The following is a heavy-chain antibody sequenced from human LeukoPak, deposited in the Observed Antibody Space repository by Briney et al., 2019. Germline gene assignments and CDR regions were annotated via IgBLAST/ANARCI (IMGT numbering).Heavy chain of an antibody. CDR3: ARDYGDYVVLVVLDY. CDR2: IIPIFGTA. V-gene: IGHV1-69*06. D-gene: IGHD4-17*01. Sequence: SVKVSCKASGGTFSSYAISWVRQAPGQGLEWMGGIIPIFGTANYAQKFQGRVTITADKSTSTAYMELSSLRSEDTAVYYCARDYGDYVVLVVLDYWGQGTLVTVSS. CDR1: GGTFSSYA. J-gene: IGHJ4*02.